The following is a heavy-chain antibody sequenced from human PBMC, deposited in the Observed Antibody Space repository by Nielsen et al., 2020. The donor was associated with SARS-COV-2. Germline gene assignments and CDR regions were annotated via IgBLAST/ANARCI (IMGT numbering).Heavy chain of an antibody. V-gene: IGHV4-61*02. CDR2: IYATGST. Sequence: SETLSLTCTVSGCSISSGGYYWCWIRQPAGKGLEWIVRIYATGSTSYNPSLKSRVTISVDTSKNQFSLKLGFVTAADTAVYYCAREPPYGDYFDYWGQGTLVTVSS. D-gene: IGHD4-17*01. J-gene: IGHJ4*02. CDR1: GCSISSGGYY. CDR3: AREPPYGDYFDY.